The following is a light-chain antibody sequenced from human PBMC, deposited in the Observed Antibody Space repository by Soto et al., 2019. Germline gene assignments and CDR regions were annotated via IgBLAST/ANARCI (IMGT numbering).Light chain of an antibody. Sequence: QSALTQPASVSGSPGQSITISCTGTSSDIGGYTYVSWYQQHPGKVPKLMIYEVDNRPSGVSNRFSGSKSGNTASLTISGLQAEDEADYYCSSYTRTTTRVVFGGGTKLTVL. V-gene: IGLV2-14*01. CDR3: SSYTRTTTRVV. CDR2: EVD. J-gene: IGLJ2*01. CDR1: SSDIGGYTY.